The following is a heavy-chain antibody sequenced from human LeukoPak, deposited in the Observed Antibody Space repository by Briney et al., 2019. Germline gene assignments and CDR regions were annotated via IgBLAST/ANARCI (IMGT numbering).Heavy chain of an antibody. CDR1: GFTVSSNY. CDR3: GDEYCWGGWWGCYFDY. D-gene: IGHD2/OR15-2a*01. J-gene: IGHJ4*02. CDR2: IYSGGST. V-gene: IGHV3-53*01. Sequence: GGSLRLSCAASGFTVSSNYMSWVRQAPGKGLEWVSVIYSGGSTYYADSVKGRFTISRDNSKNTLYLQMNSLRAEDTAVYYGGDEYCWGGWWGCYFDYWGQGTLVTVSS.